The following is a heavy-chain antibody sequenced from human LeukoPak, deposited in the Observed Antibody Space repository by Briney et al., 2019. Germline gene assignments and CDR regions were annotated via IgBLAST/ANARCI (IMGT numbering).Heavy chain of an antibody. CDR2: INPNSGGT. CDR1: GYTFTGYY. D-gene: IGHD4-17*01. J-gene: IGHJ2*01. V-gene: IGHV1-2*02. Sequence: ASVKVSCNASGYTFTGYYMHWVRQAPGQGLEWMGWINPNSGGTNYAQKFQGRVTMTRDTSISTAYMELSRLRSDDTAVYYCARAPYGDPHWYFDLWGRGTLVTVSS. CDR3: ARAPYGDPHWYFDL.